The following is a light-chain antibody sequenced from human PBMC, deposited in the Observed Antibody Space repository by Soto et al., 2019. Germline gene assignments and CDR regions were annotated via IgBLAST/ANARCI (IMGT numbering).Light chain of an antibody. V-gene: IGKV3-11*01. J-gene: IGKJ2*01. CDR1: QSVSND. CDR2: DAS. Sequence: EIVLTQSPATLSLSPGERATLSCRASQSVSNDLAWYQQKPGQAPRLLIYDASNRATGIPARFSGSGSGTDFSLTISSLEPEDFAVYYCQQRSNWPHTFGQGTKLEIK. CDR3: QQRSNWPHT.